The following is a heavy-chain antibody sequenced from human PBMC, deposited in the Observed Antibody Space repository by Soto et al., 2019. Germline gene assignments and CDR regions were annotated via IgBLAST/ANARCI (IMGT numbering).Heavy chain of an antibody. V-gene: IGHV1-69*04. CDR3: ARDLQVFGVVILKTDAFDI. CDR2: IIPILGIA. J-gene: IGHJ3*02. Sequence: SVKVSCKASGGTFSSYTISWVRQAPGQGLEWMGRIIPILGIANYAQKFQGRVTITADKSTSTAYMELSSPRSEDTAVYYCARDLQVFGVVILKTDAFDIWGQGTMVTVSS. CDR1: GGTFSSYT. D-gene: IGHD3-3*01.